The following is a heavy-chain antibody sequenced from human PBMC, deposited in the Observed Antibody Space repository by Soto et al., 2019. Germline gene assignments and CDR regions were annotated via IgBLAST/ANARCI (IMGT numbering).Heavy chain of an antibody. CDR2: INPFFKGI. CDR3: ARDVSINYYDGTFYYYAMDV. Sequence: QVQLVQSGAEVKMPGSSVKVSCKASGGTFNSDAISWLRQAPGQGLEWMGGINPFFKGINYAQKFQGRVTITADDSMSTAYMELSSLRSEDTAVYYCARDVSINYYDGTFYYYAMDVWGQGTTVTVSS. D-gene: IGHD3-16*01. J-gene: IGHJ6*02. CDR1: GGTFNSDA. V-gene: IGHV1-69*01.